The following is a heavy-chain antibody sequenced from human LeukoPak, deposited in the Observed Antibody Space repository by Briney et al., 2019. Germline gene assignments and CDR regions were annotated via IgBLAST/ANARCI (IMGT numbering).Heavy chain of an antibody. Sequence: PGGSLRLSCTSSGFTFRDFALSWFRQAPGKGLEWIGFIRSSIYGGTPKSAASVKGRFIFSRDDSKSVAYLRMNSLKAEDTAVYYCSRECGNGNDLRPDHWGQGTLVTVSS. D-gene: IGHD1-1*01. V-gene: IGHV3-49*03. CDR3: SRECGNGNDLRPDH. CDR2: IRSSIYGGTP. CDR1: GFTFRDFA. J-gene: IGHJ4*02.